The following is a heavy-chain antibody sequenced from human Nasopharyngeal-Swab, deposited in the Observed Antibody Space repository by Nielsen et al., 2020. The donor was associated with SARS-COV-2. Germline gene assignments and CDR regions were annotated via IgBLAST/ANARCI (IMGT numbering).Heavy chain of an antibody. CDR3: AKLGAQGAVADHFDS. D-gene: IGHD6-19*01. Sequence: GESLKISCTASGFNLRSYVMTWVRQPPGKGLEWVSVTYSDGLTTYYGDSVKGRFTISRDNAKNSLYLQMNSLRPEDTALYYCAKLGAQGAVADHFDSWGQGTLVTVSS. J-gene: IGHJ4*02. CDR2: TYSDGLTT. CDR1: GFNLRSYV. V-gene: IGHV3-NL1*01.